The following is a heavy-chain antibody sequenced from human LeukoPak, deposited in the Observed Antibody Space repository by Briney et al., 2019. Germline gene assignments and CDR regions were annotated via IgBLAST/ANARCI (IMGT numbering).Heavy chain of an antibody. J-gene: IGHJ4*02. V-gene: IGHV3-30*18. CDR2: ISYDGSNK. Sequence: PGRSLRLSCGASGFTFSSYGMHWVRQAPGKGLEWAAVISYDGSNKYYADSVKGRFTISRDNSKNTLYLQVNSLRAEDTAVYYCAKGNYGGNSRIPLSDYWGQGTLVTVSS. CDR1: GFTFSSYG. CDR3: AKGNYGGNSRIPLSDY. D-gene: IGHD4-23*01.